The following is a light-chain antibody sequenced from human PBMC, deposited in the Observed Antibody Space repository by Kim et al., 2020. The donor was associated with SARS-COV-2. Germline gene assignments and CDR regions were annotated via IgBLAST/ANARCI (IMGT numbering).Light chain of an antibody. V-gene: IGKV3-11*01. Sequence: EIVLTQSPATLSLSPGERATLSCRASQSISSSLAWYQQKPGQAPRLLIFDASNRAAGIPARFSGSGSGTDFTLTISVLEPEDFAVYYCQQRSNAYTFGQGTKLEI. CDR3: QQRSNAYT. CDR2: DAS. CDR1: QSISSS. J-gene: IGKJ2*01.